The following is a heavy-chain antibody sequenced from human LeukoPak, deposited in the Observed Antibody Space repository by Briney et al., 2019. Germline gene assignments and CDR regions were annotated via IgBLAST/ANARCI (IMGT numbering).Heavy chain of an antibody. CDR1: GFTFSSYA. CDR3: ANSMVRGVIIIPAARFDY. Sequence: PGRSLRLSCAASGFTFSSYAMHWVRQAPGKGLEWVAVISYDGSNKYYADSVKGRFTISRDNSKNTLYLQMNSLRAEDTAVYYCANSMVRGVIIIPAARFDYWGQGTLVTVSS. V-gene: IGHV3-30-3*01. D-gene: IGHD3-10*01. J-gene: IGHJ4*02. CDR2: ISYDGSNK.